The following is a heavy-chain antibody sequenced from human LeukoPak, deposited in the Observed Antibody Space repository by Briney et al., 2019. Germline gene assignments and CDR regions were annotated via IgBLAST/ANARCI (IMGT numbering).Heavy chain of an antibody. Sequence: GGSLRLSCAASGFTFSSYAMSWVRQAPGKGLEWVSGISGSGDNTYYADSVKGRFTISRDNSKNTLYLQMNSLRAEDTAVYYCAKASIGNSSSWYFSWPRYYFDYWGQGTLVTVSS. D-gene: IGHD6-13*01. J-gene: IGHJ4*02. CDR3: AKASIGNSSSWYFSWPRYYFDY. V-gene: IGHV3-23*01. CDR2: ISGSGDNT. CDR1: GFTFSSYA.